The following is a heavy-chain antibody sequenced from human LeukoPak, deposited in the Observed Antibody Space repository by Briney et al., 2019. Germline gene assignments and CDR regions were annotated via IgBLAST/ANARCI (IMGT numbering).Heavy chain of an antibody. Sequence: GGSLRLSCVASGFTFSSYGMTWVRQAPGKGPEWVSVISSSAGSTYYADSVKGRFTVSRDNSKNTLYLQMNSLRAEDTAVYYCAKGLTTVIKNYFDYWGQGTLVTVSS. CDR2: ISSSAGST. J-gene: IGHJ4*02. V-gene: IGHV3-23*01. CDR1: GFTFSSYG. CDR3: AKGLTTVIKNYFDY. D-gene: IGHD4-17*01.